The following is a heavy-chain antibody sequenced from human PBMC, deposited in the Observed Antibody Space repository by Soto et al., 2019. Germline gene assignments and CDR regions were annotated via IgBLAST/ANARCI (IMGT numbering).Heavy chain of an antibody. CDR2: IIPIFGTA. Sequence: SVKVSCKASGGTFSSYAISWVRQAPGQGLEWMGGIIPIFGTANYAQKFQGRVTITADESTSTAYMELSSLRSEDTAVYYCARVVIVRSGGYDERDFSNYYYGMDVWGQGATVTVSS. V-gene: IGHV1-69*13. J-gene: IGHJ6*02. CDR3: ARVVIVRSGGYDERDFSNYYYGMDV. CDR1: GGTFSSYA. D-gene: IGHD5-12*01.